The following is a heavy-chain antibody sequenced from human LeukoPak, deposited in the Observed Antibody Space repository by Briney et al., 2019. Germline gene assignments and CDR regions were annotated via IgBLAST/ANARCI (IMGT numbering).Heavy chain of an antibody. CDR3: TKGARPDY. D-gene: IGHD6-6*01. J-gene: IGHJ4*02. CDR2: VRPTSYGGTA. V-gene: IGHV3-49*03. CDR1: GFTFGDFS. Sequence: GGSLRLSCITSGFTFGDFSMSWFRQTPGKGLEWVGFVRPTSYGGTAEYAASVRGRFTISRDDSKSTAYLQMNSLKTEDTAMYYCTKGARPDYWGQGTLVTVSS.